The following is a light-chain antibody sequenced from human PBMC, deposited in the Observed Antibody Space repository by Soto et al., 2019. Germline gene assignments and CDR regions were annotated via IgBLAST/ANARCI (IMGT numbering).Light chain of an antibody. J-gene: IGKJ5*01. Sequence: EIVLTQSPATLSLSPGERATLSCRASQTFSSHLAWYQQKPCQDPRLLIYDASKRATGIPARFSGRGSGTDFTLTISSLEPEDFAVYYCQQRSNWPPVITFGQGTRLEIK. CDR3: QQRSNWPPVIT. V-gene: IGKV3-11*01. CDR1: QTFSSH. CDR2: DAS.